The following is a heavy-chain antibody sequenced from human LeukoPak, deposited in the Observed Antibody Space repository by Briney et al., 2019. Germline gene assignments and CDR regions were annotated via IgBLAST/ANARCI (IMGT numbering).Heavy chain of an antibody. J-gene: IGHJ4*02. CDR3: AKDQGYSSGWYTKSFDY. CDR2: ISGSGGST. D-gene: IGHD6-19*01. CDR1: GFTFSSYA. V-gene: IGHV3-23*01. Sequence: GSLRLSCAASGFTFSSYAMSWVRQAPGKGLEWVSAISGSGGSTYYADSVKGRFTISRDNSKNTLYLQMNSLRAEDTAVYYCAKDQGYSSGWYTKSFDYWGQGTLVTVSS.